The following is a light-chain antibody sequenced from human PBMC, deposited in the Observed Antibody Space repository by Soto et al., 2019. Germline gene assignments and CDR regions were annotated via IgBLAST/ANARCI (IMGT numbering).Light chain of an antibody. J-gene: IGKJ5*01. Sequence: IVLTHSPATLSLSPGERATLSFGAIQSVSSNYLAWYQQQSGQAPRVFIYGASNRATGIPDRFSGSGSGTDFTLTISSLEPEDFAVYYCQQRSNWPPITFGQGTRLDIK. CDR1: QSVSSNY. V-gene: IGKV3-11*01. CDR3: QQRSNWPPIT. CDR2: GAS.